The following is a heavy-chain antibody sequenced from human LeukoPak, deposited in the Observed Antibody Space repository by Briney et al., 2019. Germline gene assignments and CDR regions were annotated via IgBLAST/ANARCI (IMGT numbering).Heavy chain of an antibody. CDR3: ARVPESEDTFESALDI. Sequence: PGGSLRLSCVASGFTFSHYSIAWVRQAPGKGLEWVASISSSSNYIYYADSVKGRFTISRDNAKNSLYLQMNSLRAEDTAVYYCARVPESEDTFESALDIWGLGTMVTVSS. J-gene: IGHJ3*02. CDR1: GFTFSHYS. D-gene: IGHD3-16*01. V-gene: IGHV3-21*01. CDR2: ISSSSNYI.